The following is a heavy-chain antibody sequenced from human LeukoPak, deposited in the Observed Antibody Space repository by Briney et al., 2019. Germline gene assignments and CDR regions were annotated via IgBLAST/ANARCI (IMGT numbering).Heavy chain of an antibody. D-gene: IGHD3-22*01. Sequence: SVKVSCKASGGTFSSYAISWVRQAPGQGLEWMGGIIPIFGTANYAQKFQGRVTITADESTSTAYMELSGLRSEDTAVYYCARDLESSSGYYVNDIWGQGTMVTVSS. J-gene: IGHJ3*02. CDR1: GGTFSSYA. CDR2: IIPIFGTA. V-gene: IGHV1-69*01. CDR3: ARDLESSSGYYVNDI.